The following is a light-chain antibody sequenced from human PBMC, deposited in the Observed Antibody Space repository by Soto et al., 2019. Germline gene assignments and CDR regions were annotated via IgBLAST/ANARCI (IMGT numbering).Light chain of an antibody. CDR1: QTISSW. CDR2: KAS. V-gene: IGKV1-5*03. Sequence: DIQMTQSPSTLSGSVGDRVTITCRASQTISSWLARYQQKPGKAPKLLIHKASTLKSGVPSRFSGSGSGTDFTLTISSLEAEDFAVYYCQQRSNWPPITFGQGTRLEIK. CDR3: QQRSNWPPIT. J-gene: IGKJ5*01.